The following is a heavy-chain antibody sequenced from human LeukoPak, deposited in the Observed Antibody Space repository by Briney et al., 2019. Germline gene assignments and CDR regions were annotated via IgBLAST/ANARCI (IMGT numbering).Heavy chain of an antibody. Sequence: ASVKVSCKASGYTFTGYYMHWVRQAPGQGLEWVGWINPNSGGTNYAQKFQGRVTMTRDTSISTAYMELSRLRSDDTAVYYCARYRKDDILTGYYYYFDYWGQGTLVTVSS. J-gene: IGHJ4*02. CDR3: ARYRKDDILTGYYYYFDY. CDR2: INPNSGGT. D-gene: IGHD3-9*01. CDR1: GYTFTGYY. V-gene: IGHV1-2*02.